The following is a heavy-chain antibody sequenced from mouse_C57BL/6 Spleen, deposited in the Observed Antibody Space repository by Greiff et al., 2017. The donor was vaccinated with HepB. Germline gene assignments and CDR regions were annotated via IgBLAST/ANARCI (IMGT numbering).Heavy chain of an antibody. J-gene: IGHJ1*03. D-gene: IGHD1-1*01. CDR2: IDPSDSYT. CDR3: ARRYYYGSSYWYFDV. CDR1: GYTFTSYW. V-gene: IGHV1-69*01. Sequence: QVQLQQPGAELVMPGASVKLSCKASGYTFTSYWMHWVKQRPGQGLEWIGEIDPSDSYTNYNQKFKGKSTLTVDKSSSTAYMQLSSLTSEDSAVYYGARRYYYGSSYWYFDVGGTGTTVTVSS.